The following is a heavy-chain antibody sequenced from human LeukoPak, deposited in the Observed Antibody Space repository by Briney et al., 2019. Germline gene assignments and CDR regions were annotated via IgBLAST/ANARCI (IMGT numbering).Heavy chain of an antibody. J-gene: IGHJ6*02. CDR1: GGSFSGYY. Sequence: SETLSLTCAVYGGSFSGYYWSWIRQPPGKGLEWIGEINHSGSTNYNPSLKSRVTISVDTSKNQFSLKLSSVTAADTAVYYCARHSFDCSSTSCYPYYCYGMDVWGQGTTVTVSS. D-gene: IGHD2-2*01. V-gene: IGHV4-34*01. CDR2: INHSGST. CDR3: ARHSFDCSSTSCYPYYCYGMDV.